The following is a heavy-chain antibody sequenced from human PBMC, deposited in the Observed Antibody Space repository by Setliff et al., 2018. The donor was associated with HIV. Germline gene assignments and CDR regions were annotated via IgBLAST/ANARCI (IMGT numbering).Heavy chain of an antibody. D-gene: IGHD3-3*01. CDR1: GGSISSSNW. CDR3: ARVNYDFWSGYYNHPLFDY. CDR2: IYHSGST. J-gene: IGHJ4*02. Sequence: LSLTCAVSGGSISSSNWWSWVRQPPGKGLEWIGEIYHSGSTNYNPSLKSRVTISVDKSKNQFSLKLSSVTAADTAEYYCARVNYDFWSGYYNHPLFDYWGQGTLVTVSS. V-gene: IGHV4-4*02.